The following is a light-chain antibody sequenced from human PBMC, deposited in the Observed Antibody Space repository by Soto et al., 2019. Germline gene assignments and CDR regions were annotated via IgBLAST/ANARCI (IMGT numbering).Light chain of an antibody. Sequence: QLVLTQPPSASGSPGQSVTISCTGTSSDVGGYNCVSWYQHNPGKAPKLMIFDVSARPSGVPDRFSGSKSANTASLTISGLQAEDEADYYCCSYAGTYTPLFGGGTKLTVL. CDR2: DVS. J-gene: IGLJ2*01. V-gene: IGLV2-11*01. CDR3: CSYAGTYTPL. CDR1: SSDVGGYNC.